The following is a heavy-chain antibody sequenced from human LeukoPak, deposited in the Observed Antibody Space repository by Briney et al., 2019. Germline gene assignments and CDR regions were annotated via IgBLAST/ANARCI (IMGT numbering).Heavy chain of an antibody. Sequence: GGSLRLSCAASEFSVGSNYMTWVRQAPGKGLEWVSLIYSGGSTYYADSVKGRFTISRDNSKNTLYLQMNSLRAEDTAVYYCARKNGLDYWGQGTLVTVSS. V-gene: IGHV3-66*01. CDR1: EFSVGSNY. CDR2: IYSGGST. CDR3: ARKNGLDY. J-gene: IGHJ4*02.